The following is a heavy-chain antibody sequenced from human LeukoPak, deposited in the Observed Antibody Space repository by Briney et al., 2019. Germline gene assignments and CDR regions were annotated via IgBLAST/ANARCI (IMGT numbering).Heavy chain of an antibody. CDR3: AHRGYSYGYYSPFDY. CDR2: IYWNDDK. CDR1: GFSLSTSGVG. J-gene: IGHJ4*02. Sequence: SGPTLVKPTQTLTLTCTFSGFSLSTSGVGVGWIRQPPGKALEWLALIYWNDDKPYSPSLKSRLTITKDTSKNQVVLTMTNMDPVDTATYYCAHRGYSYGYYSPFDYWGQGTLVTVSS. V-gene: IGHV2-5*01. D-gene: IGHD5-18*01.